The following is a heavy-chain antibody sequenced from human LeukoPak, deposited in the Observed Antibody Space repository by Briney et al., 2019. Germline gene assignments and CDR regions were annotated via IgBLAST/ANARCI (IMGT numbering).Heavy chain of an antibody. Sequence: SETLSLTCTVSGGSISSYYWSWIRQPAGKGQERIGRIYTSGSTNYNPSLKSRVTMSVDTSKNQFSLKLSSVTAADTAVYYCARDYSSSDAFDIWGQGTMVTVSS. CDR2: IYTSGST. CDR3: ARDYSSSDAFDI. J-gene: IGHJ3*02. D-gene: IGHD6-13*01. V-gene: IGHV4-4*07. CDR1: GGSISSYY.